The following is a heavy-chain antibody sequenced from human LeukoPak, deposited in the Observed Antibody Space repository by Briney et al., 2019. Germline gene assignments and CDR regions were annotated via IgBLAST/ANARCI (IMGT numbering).Heavy chain of an antibody. CDR2: IWYDGSNK. CDR3: ARVAPVVGVIDHGMDV. Sequence: GGSLRLSCAASGFTFSSYGMHWVRQAPGKGVEWVAVIWYDGSNKYYADSVKGRFTISRDNSKNTLYLQMNSLRAEDTAVYYCARVAPVVGVIDHGMDVWGQGTTVTVSS. CDR1: GFTFSSYG. V-gene: IGHV3-33*01. D-gene: IGHD2-8*01. J-gene: IGHJ6*02.